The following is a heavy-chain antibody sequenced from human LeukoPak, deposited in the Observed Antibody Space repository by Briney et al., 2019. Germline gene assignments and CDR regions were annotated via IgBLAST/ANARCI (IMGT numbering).Heavy chain of an antibody. V-gene: IGHV4-34*01. CDR2: INHSGST. CDR1: GGSFSGYY. J-gene: IGHJ4*02. Sequence: PSETLSLTCAVYGGSFSGYYWSWIRQPPGKGLEWIREINHSGSTNYNPSLKSRVTISVDTSKNQFSLKLSSVTAADTAVYYCAREYCSGGSCYGYWGQGTLVTVSS. CDR3: AREYCSGGSCYGY. D-gene: IGHD2-15*01.